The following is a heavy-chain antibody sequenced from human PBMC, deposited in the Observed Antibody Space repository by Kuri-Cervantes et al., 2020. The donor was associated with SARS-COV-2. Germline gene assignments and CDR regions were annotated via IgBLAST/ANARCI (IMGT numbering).Heavy chain of an antibody. D-gene: IGHD4-17*01. CDR2: ISSSGSTI. Sequence: GESLKISCADSGFTFSSYEVNWVRQAPGKGLEWVSYISSSGSTIYYADSVKGRFTISRDNAKNSLYLQMNSLRAEDTAVYYCARARFDAFDIWGQGTMVTVSS. CDR3: ARARFDAFDI. J-gene: IGHJ3*02. CDR1: GFTFSSYE. V-gene: IGHV3-48*03.